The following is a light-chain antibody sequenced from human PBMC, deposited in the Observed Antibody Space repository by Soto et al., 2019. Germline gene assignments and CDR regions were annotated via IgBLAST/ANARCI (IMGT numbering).Light chain of an antibody. Sequence: DIQMTQSPSTLSASVVYRVTITCRASQSISSWLAWYQQKPGKAPNLLIYKASSLKSGVPSRFSGSGSGTEFTLTISSLQPDDFATYYCKQYDTYWKCGQGNKGDIK. CDR2: KAS. V-gene: IGKV1-5*03. CDR3: KQYDTYWK. J-gene: IGKJ1*01. CDR1: QSISSW.